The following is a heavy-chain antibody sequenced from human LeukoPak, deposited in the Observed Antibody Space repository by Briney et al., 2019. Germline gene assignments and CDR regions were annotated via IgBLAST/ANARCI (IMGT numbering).Heavy chain of an antibody. D-gene: IGHD1-14*01. Sequence: SETQALMCGVSGGSVSSTNWWTWIRQPPGKGLEWIGEVHLDGRTNFNPSLKSRLTMSVDLSESHVSLKLTSVTAADTAVYYCAREGGFNRPLDYSGRGRLATVSS. CDR3: AREGGFNRPLDY. J-gene: IGHJ4*01. CDR1: GGSVSSTNW. V-gene: IGHV4-4*02. CDR2: VHLDGRT.